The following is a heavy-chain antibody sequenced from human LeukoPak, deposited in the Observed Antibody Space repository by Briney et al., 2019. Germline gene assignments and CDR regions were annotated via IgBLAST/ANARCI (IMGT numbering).Heavy chain of an antibody. CDR2: ISDNGGYT. V-gene: IGHV3-23*01. CDR1: GFTFSSSA. D-gene: IGHD2-15*01. CDR3: AKQLGYCSDGSCYFPY. J-gene: IGHJ4*02. Sequence: GRSLRLSCAASGFTFSSSAMSWVRQAPGKGLEWVSAISDNGGYTYYADSVQGRFTISRDNSKSTLCLQMNSLRAEDTAVYYCAKQLGYCSDGSCYFPYWGQGTLVTVSS.